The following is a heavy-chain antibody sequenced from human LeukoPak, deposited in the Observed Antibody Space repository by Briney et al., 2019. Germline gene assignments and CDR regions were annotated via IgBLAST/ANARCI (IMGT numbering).Heavy chain of an antibody. D-gene: IGHD6-13*01. CDR1: GGSFSGYY. CDR2: INHSGST. CDR3: AREEASAGDY. Sequence: SETLSLTCAVYGGSFSGYYWSWIRQPPGKGLGWIGEINHSGSTNYNPSLKSRVTISVDTSKNQFSLKLSSVTAADTAVYYCAREEASAGDYWGQGTLVTVSS. J-gene: IGHJ4*02. V-gene: IGHV4-34*01.